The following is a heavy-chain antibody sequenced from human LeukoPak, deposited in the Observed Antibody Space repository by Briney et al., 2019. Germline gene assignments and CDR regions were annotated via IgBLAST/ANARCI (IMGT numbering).Heavy chain of an antibody. D-gene: IGHD6-19*01. J-gene: IGHJ4*02. CDR2: ISSSSSYI. CDR3: ARVAVARTGYFDY. V-gene: IGHV3-21*01. CDR1: GFTFSSYS. Sequence: GGSLRLSCAASGFTFSSYSMNWVRQAPGKGLEWVSSISSSSSYIYYADSVKGRFTISRDNAKNSLYLQMNSLRAEDTAAYYCARVAVARTGYFDYWGQGTLVTVSS.